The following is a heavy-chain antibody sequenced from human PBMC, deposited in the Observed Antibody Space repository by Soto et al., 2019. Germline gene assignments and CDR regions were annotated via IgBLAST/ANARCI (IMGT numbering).Heavy chain of an antibody. D-gene: IGHD3-3*01. CDR1: GFTFSSYS. V-gene: IGHV3-21*01. Sequence: GESLKISCAASGFTFSSYSMNGVRQAPGKGLEWVSSISSSSSYIYYADSVKGRFTISRDNAKNSLYLQMNSLRAEDTAVYYCASERRYDFLVSFHQPRPMDVWGQGTTVTVSS. J-gene: IGHJ6*02. CDR3: ASERRYDFLVSFHQPRPMDV. CDR2: ISSSSSYI.